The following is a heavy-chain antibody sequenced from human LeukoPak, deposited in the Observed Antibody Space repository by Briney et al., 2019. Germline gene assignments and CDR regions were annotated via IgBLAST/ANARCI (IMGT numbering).Heavy chain of an antibody. CDR1: TFTFYDFA. Sequence: SLRLSCIASTFTFYDFARLWVPHAQGKGLEWVTSISWNSGSIGYADSVKGRFTISRDNGESALYLEMNILTHEDTAMYYCTNDLRSERVAGTNVMEFWGRGTQVSVSS. CDR2: ISWNSGSI. CDR3: TNDLRSERVAGTNVMEF. D-gene: IGHD6-19*01. J-gene: IGHJ4*02. V-gene: IGHV3-9*01.